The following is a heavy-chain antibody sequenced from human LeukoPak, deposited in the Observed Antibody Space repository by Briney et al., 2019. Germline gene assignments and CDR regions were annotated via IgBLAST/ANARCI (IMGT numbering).Heavy chain of an antibody. CDR1: GFTFSSYS. CDR2: ISSSSSYI. V-gene: IGHV3-21*01. Sequence: GGSLRLSCAASGFTFSSYSMNWVRQAPGKGLEWVSSISSSSSYIYYADSVKGRFTISRDNAKNSLYLQMNSLRAEDTAVCYCARDHALAENFDYWGQGTLVTVSS. CDR3: ARDHALAENFDY. J-gene: IGHJ4*02. D-gene: IGHD6-19*01.